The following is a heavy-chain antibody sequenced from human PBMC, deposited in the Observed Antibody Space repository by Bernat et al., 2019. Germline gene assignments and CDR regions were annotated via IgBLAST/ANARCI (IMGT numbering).Heavy chain of an antibody. V-gene: IGHV3-7*03. CDR3: VKDTDY. Sequence: EVQLVESGGGLVQPGGSLTLSCAASGFTFRSSWLRWIRQAPGKGLEWVANIKQDGTEIYYVDAVKGRFTISRDNAKNSLYLQMKSLSAEDTAVYYCVKDTDYWGQGTLVTVSS. CDR2: IKQDGTEI. CDR1: GFTFRSSW. J-gene: IGHJ4*02.